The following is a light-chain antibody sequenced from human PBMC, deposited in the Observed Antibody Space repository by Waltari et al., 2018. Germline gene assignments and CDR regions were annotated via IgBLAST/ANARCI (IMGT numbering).Light chain of an antibody. CDR3: QQYNNWPFT. CDR1: QSVRSN. Sequence: ETVITQSPATLSVSPGERATLSCRASQSVRSNLAWYQQKRGQAPSLLIYGASTRATGIPARFSGSGSGTEFTLTISSLQSEDFAVYYCQQYNNWPFTFGQGTKLEI. V-gene: IGKV3-15*01. J-gene: IGKJ2*01. CDR2: GAS.